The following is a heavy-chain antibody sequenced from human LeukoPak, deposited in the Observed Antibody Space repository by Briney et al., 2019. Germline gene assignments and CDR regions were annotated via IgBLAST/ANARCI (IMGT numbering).Heavy chain of an antibody. D-gene: IGHD6-13*01. Sequence: SETLSLTCTVSGGSISSGGYRSWIRQHPGKGLEWIGYIYYSGSTYYNPSLKSRVTISVDTSKNQFSLKLSSVTAADTAVYYCARWYSSSWYFDYWGQGTLITVSS. J-gene: IGHJ4*02. CDR3: ARWYSSSWYFDY. CDR2: IYYSGST. CDR1: GGSISSGGYR. V-gene: IGHV4-31*03.